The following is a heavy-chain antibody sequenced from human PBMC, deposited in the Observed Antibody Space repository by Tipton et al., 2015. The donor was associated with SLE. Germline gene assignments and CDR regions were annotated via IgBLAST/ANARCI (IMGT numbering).Heavy chain of an antibody. CDR2: ISDTGKT. CDR1: VGSIITNSYS. CDR3: ARHGRQLGPFDY. V-gene: IGHV4-39*07. J-gene: IGHJ4*02. D-gene: IGHD6-6*01. Sequence: TLSLTCSVSVGSIITNSYSWAWIRQPPGKALELLGSISDTGKTYYNQSLKSRLRISVDTSKNQFSLILKSVTAADTALYFCARHGRQLGPFDYWGPGKLVTVSS.